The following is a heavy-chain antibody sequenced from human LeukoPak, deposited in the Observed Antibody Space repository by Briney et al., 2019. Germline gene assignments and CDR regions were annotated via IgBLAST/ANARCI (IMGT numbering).Heavy chain of an antibody. CDR3: ARGGGYNP. D-gene: IGHD5-24*01. Sequence: GGSLRLSCAASGFTFSSYEVNWVRQAPGKGLEWVSYISSSDSTIYYADSVKGRFTISRDNAKNSLYLQMNSLRAEDTAVYYCARGGGYNPWGQGTLVTVSS. CDR2: ISSSDSTI. J-gene: IGHJ4*02. V-gene: IGHV3-48*03. CDR1: GFTFSSYE.